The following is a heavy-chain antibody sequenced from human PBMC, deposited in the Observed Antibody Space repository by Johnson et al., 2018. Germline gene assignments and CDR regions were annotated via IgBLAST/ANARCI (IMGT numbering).Heavy chain of an antibody. CDR3: AKDKDGVKEHHGMDV. Sequence: VQLVESGGGLVQPGGSLRLSCAASGFTFSSYAMSWVRQDPGKGLEWVSAIFDNGGGTFSSDSVKGRFTISRDNSEKTVYLQMNSLRAENTAVNYCAKDKDGVKEHHGMDVCGQGTTVIVSS. D-gene: IGHD1/OR15-1a*01. CDR2: IFDNGGGT. J-gene: IGHJ6*02. CDR1: GFTFSSYA. V-gene: IGHV3-23*04.